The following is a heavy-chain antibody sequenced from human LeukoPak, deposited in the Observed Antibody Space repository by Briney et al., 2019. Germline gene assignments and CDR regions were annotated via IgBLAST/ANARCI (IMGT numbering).Heavy chain of an antibody. CDR2: MHYRGST. V-gene: IGHV4-59*02. Sequence: PSETLSLTCTVSGGSVSSYYWSWIRQSPGKGLEWIGYMHYRGSTNDNPSLKSRVTISVDTSKNQFSLKLSSVTAADTAVYYCAVRQGRDSLGYNWFDPWGQGILVTVSS. D-gene: IGHD3-22*01. J-gene: IGHJ5*02. CDR3: AVRQGRDSLGYNWFDP. CDR1: GGSVSSYY.